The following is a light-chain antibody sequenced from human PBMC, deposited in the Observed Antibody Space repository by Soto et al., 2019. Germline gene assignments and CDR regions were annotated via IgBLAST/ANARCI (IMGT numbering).Light chain of an antibody. V-gene: IGKV1-27*01. CDR3: QKYNSVPLT. Sequence: DIQVTQSPSSLSASVGNRVTITCRANQGISNYLAWYQQKPGKVPKLLIYAASTLQSGVPSRFSGSGSGTDFTLTISSLQPEDVATYYCQKYNSVPLTFGGGTKVEIK. CDR2: AAS. CDR1: QGISNY. J-gene: IGKJ4*01.